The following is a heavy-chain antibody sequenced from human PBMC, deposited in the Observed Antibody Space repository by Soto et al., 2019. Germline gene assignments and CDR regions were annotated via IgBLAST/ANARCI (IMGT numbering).Heavy chain of an antibody. D-gene: IGHD3-22*01. J-gene: IGHJ4*02. Sequence: KPSETLSLTCTVSGGSISSYYWSWIRQPPGKGLEWIGYIYYLGSTNYNPSLKSRVTISVDTSKNQFSLKLSSVTAADTAVYYCASQYYYDSSGSQTFDYWGQGTQVTVSS. CDR2: IYYLGST. V-gene: IGHV4-59*01. CDR3: ASQYYYDSSGSQTFDY. CDR1: GGSISSYY.